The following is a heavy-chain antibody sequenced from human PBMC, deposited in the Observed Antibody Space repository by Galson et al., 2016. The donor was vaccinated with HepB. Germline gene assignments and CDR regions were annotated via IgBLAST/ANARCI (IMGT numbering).Heavy chain of an antibody. V-gene: IGHV3-49*03. CDR2: IRSKTYGATT. J-gene: IGHJ4*02. Sequence: SLRLSCAASGFTFGDYAMSWFRQAPGMGLEWVGFIRSKTYGATTEYAASVKGRFSISRDDSNSIAYLRMNSLKTEDTAVYYCSRATKLYYYDSSGYGYWGQGTLVTISS. D-gene: IGHD3-22*01. CDR3: SRATKLYYYDSSGYGY. CDR1: GFTFGDYA.